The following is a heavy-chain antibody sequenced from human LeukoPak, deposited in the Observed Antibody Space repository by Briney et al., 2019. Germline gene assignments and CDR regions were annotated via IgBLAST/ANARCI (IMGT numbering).Heavy chain of an antibody. V-gene: IGHV4-34*01. CDR3: AKRLGLKLGENFYYYHYMDV. J-gene: IGHJ6*03. Sequence: SETLSLTCAVYGGSFSGYYWSWIRQPPGKGLEWIGEINHSRSTKYNPSLKSRVTISVDTSKNQFSLKLSSVTAADTAVYYCAKRLGLKLGENFYYYHYMDVWGKGTTVTISS. CDR2: INHSRST. D-gene: IGHD3-16*01. CDR1: GGSFSGYY.